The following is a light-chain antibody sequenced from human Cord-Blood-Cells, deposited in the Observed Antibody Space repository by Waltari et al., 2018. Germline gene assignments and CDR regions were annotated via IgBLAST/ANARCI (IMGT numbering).Light chain of an antibody. CDR2: DVS. Sequence: QSALTQPASVSRSPGQSLTISCTGTSSDVGGYNYLSWYQPHPGKAPKLMIYDVSKRPSGVSNRFSGSKSGNTASLTISGLQAEDEADYYCSSYTSSSTLVFGGGTKLTVL. V-gene: IGLV2-14*01. CDR3: SSYTSSSTLV. CDR1: SSDVGGYNY. J-gene: IGLJ2*01.